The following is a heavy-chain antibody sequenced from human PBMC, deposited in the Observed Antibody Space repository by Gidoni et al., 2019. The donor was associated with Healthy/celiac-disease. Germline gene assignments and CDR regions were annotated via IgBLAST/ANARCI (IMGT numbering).Heavy chain of an antibody. Sequence: EVQLVESGGGLVQPGGSLRLSCAASGFTFSSYWMSWVRQAPGKGLEWVANIKQDGSEKYYVDSVKGRFTISRDNAKNSLYLQMNSLRAEDTAVYYCARDKAGWLQSAVHYWGQGTLVTVSS. J-gene: IGHJ4*02. CDR2: IKQDGSEK. CDR3: ARDKAGWLQSAVHY. CDR1: GFTFSSYW. V-gene: IGHV3-7*01. D-gene: IGHD5-12*01.